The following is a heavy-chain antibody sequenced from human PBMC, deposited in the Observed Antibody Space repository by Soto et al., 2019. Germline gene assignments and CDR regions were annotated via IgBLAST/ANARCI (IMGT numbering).Heavy chain of an antibody. Sequence: GGSLRLSCAASGFTFSSYAMSWVRQAPGKGLEWVSAISGSGGSTYYADSVKGRFTISRDNSKNTLYLQMNSLRAEDTAVYYCAKDEIVVVPAAATPPYYYYGMDVWGQGTTVTVSS. CDR3: AKDEIVVVPAAATPPYYYYGMDV. CDR2: ISGSGGST. D-gene: IGHD2-2*01. CDR1: GFTFSSYA. J-gene: IGHJ6*02. V-gene: IGHV3-23*01.